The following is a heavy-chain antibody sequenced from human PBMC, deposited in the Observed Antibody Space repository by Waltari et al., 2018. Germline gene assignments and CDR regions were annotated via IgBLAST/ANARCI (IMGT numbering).Heavy chain of an antibody. Sequence: QVQLVQSGAEVKKPGSSVKVSCKASGGTFSSYTISWVRQAPGQGLEWMGRIIPSLGIANYAQKFQGRVTITADKSTSTAYMELSSLRSEDTAVYYCARPQWLGELTNWGQGTLVTVSS. J-gene: IGHJ4*02. D-gene: IGHD6-19*01. CDR1: GGTFSSYT. CDR3: ARPQWLGELTN. V-gene: IGHV1-69*02. CDR2: IIPSLGIA.